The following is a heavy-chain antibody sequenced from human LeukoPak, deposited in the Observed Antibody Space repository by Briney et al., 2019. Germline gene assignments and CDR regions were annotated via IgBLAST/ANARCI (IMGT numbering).Heavy chain of an antibody. V-gene: IGHV1-2*02. CDR2: INPNSGGA. D-gene: IGHD5-12*01. Sequence: ASVKVSCKASGYTFTGYYMHWVRQAPGQGLEWMGWINPNSGGANYAQKFQGRVTMTRDTSISTAYMELSRLRSDDTAVYYCARATYSGYDAYSFDYWGQGTLVTVSS. CDR3: ARATYSGYDAYSFDY. CDR1: GYTFTGYY. J-gene: IGHJ4*02.